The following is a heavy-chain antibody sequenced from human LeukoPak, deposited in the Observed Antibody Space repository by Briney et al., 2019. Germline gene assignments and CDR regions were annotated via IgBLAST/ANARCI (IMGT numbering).Heavy chain of an antibody. V-gene: IGHV3-7*01. Sequence: PGGSLRLSCAASGFSFSAYWMTWVRQAPGTGLEWVANINPAGSETYYVDPVKVRFSISRENAKNLVYLQMNSLRAEDTAVYHCARFGYVAAVDVWGQGTPVTVSS. D-gene: IGHD2-15*01. CDR3: ARFGYVAAVDV. CDR1: GFSFSAYW. J-gene: IGHJ4*02. CDR2: INPAGSET.